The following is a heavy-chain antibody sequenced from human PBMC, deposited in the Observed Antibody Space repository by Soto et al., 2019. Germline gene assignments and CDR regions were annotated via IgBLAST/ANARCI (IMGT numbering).Heavy chain of an antibody. D-gene: IGHD3-16*01. CDR2: IYRSGST. CDR1: GDSVRNQY. J-gene: IGHJ6*03. V-gene: IGHV4-4*09. CDR3: ARTLDYGHMDV. Sequence: SETLSLTCTVSGDSVRNQYWSWIRRPPGRGLEWIGYIYRSGSTKYNPSLKSRLTISVDTSKNQFSLKLSSVTAADTAVYYCARTLDYGHMDVWGKGTTVTVAS.